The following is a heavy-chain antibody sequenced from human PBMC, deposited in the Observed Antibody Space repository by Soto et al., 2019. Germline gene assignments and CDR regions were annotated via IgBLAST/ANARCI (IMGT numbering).Heavy chain of an antibody. D-gene: IGHD2-15*01. CDR1: GFTFSSYS. CDR2: ISSSSSYI. V-gene: IGHV3-21*01. J-gene: IGHJ6*02. Sequence: GGSLILSCAASGFTFSSYSMNWVRQAPGKGLEWVSSISSSSSYIYYANSVKGRFTISRDNAKNSLYLQMNSLRAEDTAVYYCARYCSGGSCSRPGGMDVWGQGTTVTVSS. CDR3: ARYCSGGSCSRPGGMDV.